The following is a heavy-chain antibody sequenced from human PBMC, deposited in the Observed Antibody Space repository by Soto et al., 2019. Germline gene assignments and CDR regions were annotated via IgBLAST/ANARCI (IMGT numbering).Heavy chain of an antibody. CDR3: AKVFSPEGGNYFEY. V-gene: IGHV3-23*01. Sequence: EVLLLESGGGLVQPGGSLRLSCAASGFTFRHYAMNWVRQAPGKGLEWVSAISNSFSDGNTHYADSVKGRFTIFRDNDKNTLVPEMNSLRAEDTAVYYCAKVFSPEGGNYFEYWGQGTLVTVSS. CDR2: ISNSFSDGNT. J-gene: IGHJ4*02. CDR1: GFTFRHYA.